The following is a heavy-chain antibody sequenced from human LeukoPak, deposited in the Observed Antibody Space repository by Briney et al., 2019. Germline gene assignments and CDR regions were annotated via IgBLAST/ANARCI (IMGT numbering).Heavy chain of an antibody. CDR2: ISGSGGST. D-gene: IGHD1-26*01. CDR3: AKWPMGPVGATTGFDY. Sequence: PGGSLRLSCAASGFTFSSYAMSWVRQAPGKGLEWVSAISGSGGSTYYADSVKGRFTISRDNSKNTLYLQMNSLRAEDTAVYYCAKWPMGPVGATTGFDYWGQGTLVTVSS. J-gene: IGHJ4*02. CDR1: GFTFSSYA. V-gene: IGHV3-23*01.